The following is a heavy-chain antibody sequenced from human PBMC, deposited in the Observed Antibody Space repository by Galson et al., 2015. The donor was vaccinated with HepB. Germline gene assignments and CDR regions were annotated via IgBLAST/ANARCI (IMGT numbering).Heavy chain of an antibody. Sequence: ETLSLTCAVYGGSFSGYYWSWIRQPPGKGLEWIGEINHSGSTNYNPSLKSRVTISVDTSKNQFSLKLSSVTAADTAVYYCARGEAGAMNYYYYYGMDVWGQGTTVTVSS. CDR3: ARGEAGAMNYYYYYGMDV. CDR1: GGSFSGYY. V-gene: IGHV4-34*01. J-gene: IGHJ6*02. D-gene: IGHD1-26*01. CDR2: INHSGST.